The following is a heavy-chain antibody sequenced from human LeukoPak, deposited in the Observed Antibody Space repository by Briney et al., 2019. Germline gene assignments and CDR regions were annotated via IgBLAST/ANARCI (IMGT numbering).Heavy chain of an antibody. CDR3: ARDRYCSGGSCYLYYFDY. Sequence: SETLSLTCTVSGGSISSYYWSWIRQPPGKGLEWIGYIYYSGSTNYNPSLKSRVTISVDTSKNQFSLKLSSVTAADTAVYYCARDRYCSGGSCYLYYFDYWGQGTLVTVSS. CDR1: GGSISSYY. D-gene: IGHD2-15*01. J-gene: IGHJ4*02. CDR2: IYYSGST. V-gene: IGHV4-59*01.